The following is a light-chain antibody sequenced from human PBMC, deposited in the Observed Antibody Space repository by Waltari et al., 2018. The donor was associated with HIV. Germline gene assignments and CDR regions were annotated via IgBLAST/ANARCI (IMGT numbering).Light chain of an antibody. J-gene: IGKJ3*01. CDR1: QSVSNL. CDR2: DAS. Sequence: EIVLTQPPATLSLSPGERATLSCRASQSVSNLLAWYQQKPGQAPSLLIYDASKRATGIPARFSGSGSGTDFTLTISSLEPEDFAVYYCQQRSTWPSTFGPGTKVDIK. V-gene: IGKV3-11*01. CDR3: QQRSTWPST.